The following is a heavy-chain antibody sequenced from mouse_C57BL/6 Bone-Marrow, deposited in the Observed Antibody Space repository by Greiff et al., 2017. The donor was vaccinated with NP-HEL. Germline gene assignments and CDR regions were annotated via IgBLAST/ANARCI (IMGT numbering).Heavy chain of an antibody. D-gene: IGHD2-1*01. Sequence: EVKLVESGGGLVQPKGSLKLSCAASGFSFNTYAMNWVRQAPGKGLEWVARIRSKSNNYATYYADSVKDRFTISRDDSESMLYLQMNNLKTEDTAMYYCVRQSYGNSWYFDVWGTGTTVTVSS. CDR2: IRSKSNNYAT. J-gene: IGHJ1*03. CDR1: GFSFNTYA. V-gene: IGHV10-1*01. CDR3: VRQSYGNSWYFDV.